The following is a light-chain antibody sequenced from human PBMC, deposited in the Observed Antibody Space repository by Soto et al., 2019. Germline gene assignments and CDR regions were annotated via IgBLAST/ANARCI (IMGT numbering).Light chain of an antibody. CDR3: LQHNSYPHT. J-gene: IGKJ2*01. V-gene: IGKV1-17*01. Sequence: DIQMTQSPSSLSASVGDRVTITCRASQDIRNDFGWYQYKPGKAPKRLIYAASSLQSGVPSRFSGSGSGTEFTLTISSLQPEDFATYYCLQHNSYPHTFGQGTKLEIK. CDR2: AAS. CDR1: QDIRND.